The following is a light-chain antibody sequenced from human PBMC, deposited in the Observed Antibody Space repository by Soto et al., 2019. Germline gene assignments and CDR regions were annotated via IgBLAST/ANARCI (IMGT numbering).Light chain of an antibody. J-gene: IGKJ2*01. CDR1: QSVTSSY. CDR3: QQYGSSPPYT. CDR2: GAS. Sequence: ETVLTQSPGTLSLSPGERATLSCRASQSVTSSYLAWYQQKPGEAPRLLIYGASSRATGIPDRFSGSGSGTDFTLTINRLEPEDFAVYYCQQYGSSPPYTFGQGTKLEIK. V-gene: IGKV3-20*01.